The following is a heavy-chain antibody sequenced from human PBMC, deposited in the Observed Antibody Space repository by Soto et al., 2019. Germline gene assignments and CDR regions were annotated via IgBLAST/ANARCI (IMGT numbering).Heavy chain of an antibody. CDR1: GYTFTSYD. V-gene: IGHV1-8*01. J-gene: IGHJ5*02. D-gene: IGHD2-2*01. CDR2: VNPNSGNT. Sequence: ASVKVSFKASGYTFTSYDIHWVRQAPGQGLEWLGWVNPNSGNTGYAQKFQGRITMTRNTAISTAYMELRSLRSDDTAVYYCARGFSSATLNWFDPWGQGTLVTVSS. CDR3: ARGFSSATLNWFDP.